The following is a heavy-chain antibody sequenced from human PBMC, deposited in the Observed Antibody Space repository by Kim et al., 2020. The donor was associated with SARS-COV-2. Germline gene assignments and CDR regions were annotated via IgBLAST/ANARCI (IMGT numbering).Heavy chain of an antibody. J-gene: IGHJ5*01. CDR3: AKDHPSSGWPAFDS. CDR2: VNNGGNS. Sequence: GGSLRLSCVGSGFNFRNFAMNWVRQAPGERLEWVAGVNNGGNSYYADSVQGRFTVSRDNSKNTLYLQMDSLRTEDTAVYYCAKDHPSSGWPAFDSWGQGTLVNVSS. D-gene: IGHD6-19*01. CDR1: GFNFRNFA. V-gene: IGHV3-23*01.